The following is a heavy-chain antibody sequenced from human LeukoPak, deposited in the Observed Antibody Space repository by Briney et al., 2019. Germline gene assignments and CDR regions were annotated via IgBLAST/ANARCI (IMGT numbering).Heavy chain of an antibody. CDR3: AKYCGGDCRVGYYYYGMGV. CDR1: GGSFSGYY. D-gene: IGHD2-21*02. Sequence: PSETLSLTCAVYGGSFSGYYWSWIRQPPGKGLEWIGEINHSGSTNYNPSLKSRVTISVDTSKNQFSLKLSSVTAADTAVYYCAKYCGGDCRVGYYYYGMGVWGQGTTVTVSS. V-gene: IGHV4-34*01. CDR2: INHSGST. J-gene: IGHJ6*02.